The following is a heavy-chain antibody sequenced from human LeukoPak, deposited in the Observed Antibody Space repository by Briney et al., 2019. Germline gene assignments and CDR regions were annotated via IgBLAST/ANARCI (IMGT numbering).Heavy chain of an antibody. CDR3: ARGGNYDAFDI. CDR2: IIPIFGTA. Sequence: SVKVSCKASGYTFTSYGISWVRQAPGQGLEWMGGIIPIFGTANYAQKFQGRVTITTDESTSTAYMELSSLRSEDTAVYYCARGGNYDAFDIWGQGTMVTVSS. CDR1: GYTFTSYG. V-gene: IGHV1-69*05. D-gene: IGHD1-7*01. J-gene: IGHJ3*02.